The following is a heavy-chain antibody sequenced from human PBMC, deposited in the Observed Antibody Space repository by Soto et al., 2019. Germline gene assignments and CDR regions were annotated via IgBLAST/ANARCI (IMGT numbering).Heavy chain of an antibody. J-gene: IGHJ4*02. D-gene: IGHD3-22*01. CDR1: GFTFSSYE. CDR3: PRVLGYYDSSVDY. CDR2: ISSSGSTI. Sequence: TGGSLRLSCAASGFTFSSYEMNWVRQAPGKGLEWVSYISSSGSTIYYADSVKGRFTISRDNAKNSLYLQMNSLRAEDTAVYYCPRVLGYYDSSVDYWGQGTLVTVS. V-gene: IGHV3-48*03.